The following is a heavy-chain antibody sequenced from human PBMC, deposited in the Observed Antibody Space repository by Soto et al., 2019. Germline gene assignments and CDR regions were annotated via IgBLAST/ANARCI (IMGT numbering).Heavy chain of an antibody. J-gene: IGHJ6*03. CDR2: ISYSGGST. CDR1: GFSFDRYA. V-gene: IGHV3-23*01. D-gene: IGHD1-1*01. CDR3: AKGGIWHGNTYLDV. Sequence: EVQLLESGGGLVPPGGSLRLSCAASGFSFDRYAMTWVRQAPGKGPEWVSSISYSGGSTSYADSVRGRFTTSRDNSKDTVYLQLNSLTAEDTARYYCAKGGIWHGNTYLDVWGIGTTVSVSS.